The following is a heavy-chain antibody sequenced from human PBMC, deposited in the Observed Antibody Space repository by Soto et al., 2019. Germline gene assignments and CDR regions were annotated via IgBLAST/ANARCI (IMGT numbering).Heavy chain of an antibody. CDR2: IFYTGST. V-gene: IGHV4-59*11. Sequence: SETLSLTCTVSGGSISGHYWIWIRQSPGKRLEWIGYIFYTGSTNYNPSLKSRVTLSADTSQNQFSLRLSSVTAAVPAVYYCARVGSSGWSPDYWGPGTLVTVSS. CDR1: GGSISGHY. J-gene: IGHJ4*02. CDR3: ARVGSSGWSPDY. D-gene: IGHD6-19*01.